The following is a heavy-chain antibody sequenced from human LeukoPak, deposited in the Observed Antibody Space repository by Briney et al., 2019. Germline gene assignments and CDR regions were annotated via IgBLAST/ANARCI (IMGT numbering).Heavy chain of an antibody. J-gene: IGHJ3*02. CDR3: ASNTVSALAFDI. CDR1: GGSISSYY. V-gene: IGHV4-59*01. Sequence: SETLSLTCTVSGGSISSYYWSWIRQRPGKGLEWIGYIYYSGSTNYNPSLKSRVTISVDTSKNQFSLKLSSVTAADTAVYYCASNTVSALAFDIWGQGTMVPVSS. D-gene: IGHD4-17*01. CDR2: IYYSGST.